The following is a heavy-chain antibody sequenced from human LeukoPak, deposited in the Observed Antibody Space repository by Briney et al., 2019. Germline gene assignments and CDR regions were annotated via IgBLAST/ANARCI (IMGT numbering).Heavy chain of an antibody. J-gene: IGHJ4*02. CDR1: GGSISSSNYY. D-gene: IGHD6-13*01. CDR2: IYYSGST. CDR3: AKSEAGQQQLVPRY. V-gene: IGHV4-39*07. Sequence: SETLSLTCTVSGGSISSSNYYWGWIRQPPGKGLEWIGSIYYSGSTYYNPSLKSRVTISVDTSKNQFSLKLSSVTAADTAVYYCAKSEAGQQQLVPRYWGQGTLVTVSS.